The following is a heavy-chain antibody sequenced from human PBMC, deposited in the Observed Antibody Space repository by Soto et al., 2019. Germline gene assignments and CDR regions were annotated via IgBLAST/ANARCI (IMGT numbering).Heavy chain of an antibody. J-gene: IGHJ6*02. V-gene: IGHV4-30-4*01. D-gene: IGHD3-22*01. Sequence: SETLSLTCTVSGGSISSGDYYWSWIRQPPGKGMEWIGYIYYSGSTYYNPSLKSRVTISVDTSKNQFSLKLSSVTAADTAVYYCARVFXSMIVVVTPIALDGMDVWGLGTTVTVSS. CDR2: IYYSGST. CDR1: GGSISSGDYY. CDR3: ARVFXSMIVVVTPIALDGMDV.